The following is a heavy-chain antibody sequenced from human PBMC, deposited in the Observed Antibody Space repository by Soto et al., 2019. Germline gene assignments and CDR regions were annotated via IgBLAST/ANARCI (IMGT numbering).Heavy chain of an antibody. D-gene: IGHD6-13*01. CDR2: ISAYNGNT. V-gene: IGHV1-18*01. CDR1: GYTFTSYG. CDR3: ARESLGFSSSWYGDFYYYMDV. J-gene: IGHJ6*03. Sequence: QVQLVQSGAEVKKPGASVKVSCKASGYTFTSYGISWVRQAPGKGLEWMGWISAYNGNTNYAQKLQGRVTMTTDTSTSTAYMELRSLRSDDTAVYYCARESLGFSSSWYGDFYYYMDVWGKGTTVTVSS.